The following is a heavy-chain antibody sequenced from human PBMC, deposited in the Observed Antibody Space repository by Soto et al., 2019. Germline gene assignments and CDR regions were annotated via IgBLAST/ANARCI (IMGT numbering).Heavy chain of an antibody. V-gene: IGHV3-23*01. J-gene: IGHJ3*02. Sequence: PGGSLRLSCAASGFTFSSHGMNWVRQAPGKGLEWVSFISGSAGTTFYADSVKGRFTISRDNSKNTLYLQMNSLRAEDTALYYCAKDRGVEASSVRAFDIWGQGTMVTVSS. D-gene: IGHD2-8*01. CDR1: GFTFSSHG. CDR2: ISGSAGTT. CDR3: AKDRGVEASSVRAFDI.